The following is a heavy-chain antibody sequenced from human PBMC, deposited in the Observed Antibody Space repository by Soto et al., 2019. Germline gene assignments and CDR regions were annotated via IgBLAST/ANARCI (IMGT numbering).Heavy chain of an antibody. V-gene: IGHV4-4*07. D-gene: IGHD3-22*01. CDR3: ARERERLHYYLEFYFDY. Sequence: ESLCLSCAVSSVSLSSNYWSWIRQPSGKGLEWIGRIYSSGSTNYNPSLKSRLSMSIDTSKNQFSLKLTSVTAADTAVYYCARERERLHYYLEFYFDYWGQGALVTVYS. CDR1: SVSLSSNY. J-gene: IGHJ4*02. CDR2: IYSSGST.